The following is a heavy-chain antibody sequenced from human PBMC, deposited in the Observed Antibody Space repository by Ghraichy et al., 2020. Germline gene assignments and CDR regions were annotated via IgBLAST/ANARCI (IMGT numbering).Heavy chain of an antibody. Sequence: ASVKVSCKASGYTFTGYYMRWVRQAPGQGLEWMGWINPNSGGTNYAQKFQGWVTMTRDTSISTAYMELSRLRSDDTAVYYCARGDVVTNYYYYYYMDVWGKGTTVTVSS. V-gene: IGHV1-2*04. CDR1: GYTFTGYY. J-gene: IGHJ6*03. CDR3: ARGDVVTNYYYYYYMDV. D-gene: IGHD2-21*02. CDR2: INPNSGGT.